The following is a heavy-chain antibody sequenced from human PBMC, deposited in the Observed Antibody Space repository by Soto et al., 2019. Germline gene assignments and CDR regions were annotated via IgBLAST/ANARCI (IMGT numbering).Heavy chain of an antibody. CDR3: TTDRFYSPVDH. D-gene: IGHD4-4*01. Sequence: LRLSCAASGFSFSSAWMSWVRQTPEKGLEWVGRIKSKSDGGTTDYAAPVKGRFTISRDDSENTLYLQMNSLKTEDTAVYYCTTDRFYSPVDHWGQVTLVTVSS. CDR1: GFSFSSAW. J-gene: IGHJ4*02. V-gene: IGHV3-15*01. CDR2: IKSKSDGGTT.